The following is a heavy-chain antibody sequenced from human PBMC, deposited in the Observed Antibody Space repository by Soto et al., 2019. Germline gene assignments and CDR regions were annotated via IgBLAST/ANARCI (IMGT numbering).Heavy chain of an antibody. D-gene: IGHD4-17*01. Sequence: QVQLVESGGGVVQPGRSLRLSCVASGFTFSSYAMHWVRQAPGKGLEWVAVILHDGSNKYYADSVKGRFTISRDNSKNTLYLQMNSLKAEDTAVYYCITDPGEYETFWGQGALVTVSS. J-gene: IGHJ4*02. CDR3: ITDPGEYETF. V-gene: IGHV3-30-3*01. CDR1: GFTFSSYA. CDR2: ILHDGSNK.